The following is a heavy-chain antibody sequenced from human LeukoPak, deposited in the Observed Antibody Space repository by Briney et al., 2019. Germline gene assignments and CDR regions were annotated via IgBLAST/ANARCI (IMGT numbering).Heavy chain of an antibody. V-gene: IGHV4-59*01. Sequence: SETLSLTCTVSGGSISSYYWSWIRQPPGKGLEWIGYIYYSGSTNYNPSLKSRVTISVDTSKNLFSLKLSSVTAADTAVYYCARDSNTMVRGVNYYGMDVWGQGTTVTVSS. CDR1: GGSISSYY. J-gene: IGHJ6*02. D-gene: IGHD3-10*01. CDR3: ARDSNTMVRGVNYYGMDV. CDR2: IYYSGST.